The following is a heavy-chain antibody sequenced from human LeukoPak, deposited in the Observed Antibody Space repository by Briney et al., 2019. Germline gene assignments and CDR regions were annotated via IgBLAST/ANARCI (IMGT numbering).Heavy chain of an antibody. CDR3: ARIWFGEFDY. D-gene: IGHD3-10*01. V-gene: IGHV3-21*01. CDR2: ISSSSSYI. Sequence: GGSLRLSCAASGFTFSSYSMNWVRQAPGKGLEWVSSISSSSSYIYYADSVKGRFTISRDNAKNSLYLQMNSLRAEDTAVYCCARIWFGEFDYWGQGTLVTVSS. CDR1: GFTFSSYS. J-gene: IGHJ4*02.